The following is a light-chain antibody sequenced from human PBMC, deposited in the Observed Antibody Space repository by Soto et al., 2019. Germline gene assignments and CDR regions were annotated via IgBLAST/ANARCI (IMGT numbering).Light chain of an antibody. J-gene: IGKJ3*01. V-gene: IGKV1-9*01. CDR3: QQLKSYPLS. CDR2: AAS. CDR1: QGLSSY. Sequence: IQLAQSPSSLSASVGDRVTITCRASQGLSSYLAWYQQKPGKAPMLLLDAASTLQSGVPSGYSGSGYGTDFTLTISSRQPQDVATYYVQQLKSYPLSFGAGKKGDIK.